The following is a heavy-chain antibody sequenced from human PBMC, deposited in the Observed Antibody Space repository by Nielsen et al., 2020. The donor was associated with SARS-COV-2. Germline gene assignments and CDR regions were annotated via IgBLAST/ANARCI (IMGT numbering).Heavy chain of an antibody. V-gene: IGHV3-53*04. CDR2: IYSGGST. J-gene: IGHJ4*02. CDR1: GFTVSSNY. D-gene: IGHD6-19*01. CDR3: ARGNSSGWSYYFDY. Sequence: GESLKISCAASGFTVSSNYMSWVRQAPGKGLEWVSVIYSGGSTYYADSVKGRFTISRHNSKNTLYLQMNSLRTEDTAVYYCARGNSSGWSYYFDYWGQGTLVTDSS.